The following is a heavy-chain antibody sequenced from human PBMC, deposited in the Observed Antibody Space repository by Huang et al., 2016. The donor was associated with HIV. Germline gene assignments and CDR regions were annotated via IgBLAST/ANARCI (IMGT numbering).Heavy chain of an antibody. D-gene: IGHD3-16*01. CDR3: AKRGGAWGSPYAFDL. J-gene: IGHJ3*01. CDR1: GGSFHNFG. Sequence: QVQLVQSGAEVRKPGSSVKVSCRASGGSFHNFGINWVRQAPGQGVEWMGGINPGFGTRDDGKRVKDRGTITADETTGVVHFEVTSLRSDDTAVYFCAKRGGAWGSPYAFDLWGPGTMVTVSS. V-gene: IGHV1-69*13. CDR2: INPGFGTR.